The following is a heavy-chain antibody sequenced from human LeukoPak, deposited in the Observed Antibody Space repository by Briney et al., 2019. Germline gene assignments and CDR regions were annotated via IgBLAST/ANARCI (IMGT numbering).Heavy chain of an antibody. J-gene: IGHJ4*02. V-gene: IGHV3-74*01. CDR3: ASLSWEGSPIDYYYDSSGYYPDY. Sequence: GGSLRLSCAASGFTFSSYWMHWVRQAPGKGLVWVSRINSDGSSTSYADSVKGRFTISRDNAKNTLYLQTNSLRAEDTAVYYCASLSWEGSPIDYYYDSSGYYPDYWGQGTLVTVSS. CDR2: INSDGSST. D-gene: IGHD3-22*01. CDR1: GFTFSSYW.